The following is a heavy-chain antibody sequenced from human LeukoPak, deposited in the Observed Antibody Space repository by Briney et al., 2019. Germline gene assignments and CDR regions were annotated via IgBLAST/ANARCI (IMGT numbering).Heavy chain of an antibody. CDR3: ARSSRELVGYAPWELMPPFDY. J-gene: IGHJ4*02. CDR1: GFTVSSNY. CDR2: IYSGGST. V-gene: IGHV3-53*01. D-gene: IGHD2-8*01. Sequence: GGSLRLSCAASGFTVSSNYMTWVRQAPGKGLEWVSVIYSGGSTYYADSVKGRFTISRDNAKNSLYLQMNSLRAEDTAVYYCARSSRELVGYAPWELMPPFDYWGQGTLVTVSS.